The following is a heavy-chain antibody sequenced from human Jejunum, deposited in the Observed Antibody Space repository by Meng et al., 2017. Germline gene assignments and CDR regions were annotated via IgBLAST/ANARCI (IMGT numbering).Heavy chain of an antibody. J-gene: IGHJ4*02. V-gene: IGHV1-18*01. CDR1: GYPLDRFC. D-gene: IGHD2-2*01. CDR2: ISAYTGKT. Sequence: VELVQSGAEVKKPGASRKVSCKGSGYPLDRFCVSWIRQAPGQGLEGVGWISAYTGKTDYAQKFQGRVLMTAETSTTTVYMELTSLTSDDTAVYYCARDKYAYALGYFDYWGQGTLVTVSS. CDR3: ARDKYAYALGYFDY.